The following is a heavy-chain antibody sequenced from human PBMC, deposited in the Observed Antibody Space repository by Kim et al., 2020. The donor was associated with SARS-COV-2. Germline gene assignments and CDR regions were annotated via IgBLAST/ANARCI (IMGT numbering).Heavy chain of an antibody. J-gene: IGHJ6*02. CDR3: ARGPDYYYGMDV. D-gene: IGHD2-2*01. V-gene: IGHV4-34*01. CDR2: INHSGST. Sequence: SETLSLTCAVYGGSFSGYYWSWIRQPPGKGLEWIGEINHSGSTNYNPSLKSRVTISVDTSKNQFSLKLSSVTAADTAVYYCARGPDYYYGMDVWGQGTTVTVSS. CDR1: GGSFSGYY.